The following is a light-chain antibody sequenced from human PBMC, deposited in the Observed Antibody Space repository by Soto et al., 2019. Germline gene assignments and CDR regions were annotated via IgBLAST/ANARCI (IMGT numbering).Light chain of an antibody. CDR3: QQYGNPRSLT. CDR2: DAS. Sequence: SCQTVRHLITRSLAWYQQKPGQAPRLLIYDASTRAPGTPHRFSGSGFGTDFTLTISSLEPEDSAVYYCQQYGNPRSLTFGQGTKVDIK. J-gene: IGKJ1*01. CDR1: RHLITRS. V-gene: IGKV3-20*01.